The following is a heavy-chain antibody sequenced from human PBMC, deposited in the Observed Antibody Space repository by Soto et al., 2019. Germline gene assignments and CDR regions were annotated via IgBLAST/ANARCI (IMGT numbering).Heavy chain of an antibody. D-gene: IGHD2-8*01. CDR3: AGRYCTNGVCYTNYYYYIDV. CDR2: ITTSGGNT. V-gene: IGHV3-23*01. J-gene: IGHJ6*03. CDR1: GFTFSTYA. Sequence: PGGSLRLSCAASGFTFSTYAMSWVRQAPGKGLKWVSTITTSGGNTYYADSVRGRFTISRDNSKNTLYLQMNSLRAEDTAVYYCAGRYCTNGVCYTNYYYYIDVWGKGTTVTVSS.